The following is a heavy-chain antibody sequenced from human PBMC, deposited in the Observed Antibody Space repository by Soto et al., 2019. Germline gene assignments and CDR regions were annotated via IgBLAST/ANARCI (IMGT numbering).Heavy chain of an antibody. Sequence: QVQLVQSGAEVKKPGSSVKVSCKASGGTFSSYTIGWVRQAPGQGLEWLGRIIPILGIANYAQKFQGRVTITADKSTSTAYMELSSLRSEDTAVYYCARINGGNDYYYMDVWGKGTTVTVSS. V-gene: IGHV1-69*02. CDR1: GGTFSSYT. D-gene: IGHD7-27*01. CDR3: ARINGGNDYYYMDV. J-gene: IGHJ6*03. CDR2: IIPILGIA.